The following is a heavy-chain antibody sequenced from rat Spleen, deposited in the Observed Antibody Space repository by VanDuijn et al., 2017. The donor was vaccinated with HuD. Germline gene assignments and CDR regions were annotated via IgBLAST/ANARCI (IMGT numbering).Heavy chain of an antibody. J-gene: IGHJ4*01. CDR1: GFTFSNYY. Sequence: EVQLVESGGGLVQPGRSLKLSCAASGFTFSNYYMAWVRQAPTKGLEWVATISFGGSSYYRDSVKGRFTISRDKAKNTQSLQMDSLRSEDTAIYYWAVCYVMDAWGQGASVTVSA. CDR3: AVCYVMDA. V-gene: IGHV5-29*01. CDR2: ISFGGSS.